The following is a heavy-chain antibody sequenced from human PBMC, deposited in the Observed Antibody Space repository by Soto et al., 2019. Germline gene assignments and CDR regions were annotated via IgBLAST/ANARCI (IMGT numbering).Heavy chain of an antibody. Sequence: EVQLVESGGGLVQPGGSLRLSCAVSGFTYGAYEMDWVRQAPGKGLELVAYISSSGSSRFYADSVQGRFTISRDNANNSLYLQMNSLRAEDTAVYYCARELRTLDRGVTYSMDVWGQGTTVTVTS. CDR2: ISSSGSSR. CDR1: GFTYGAYE. CDR3: ARELRTLDRGVTYSMDV. J-gene: IGHJ6*02. V-gene: IGHV3-48*03. D-gene: IGHD3-10*01.